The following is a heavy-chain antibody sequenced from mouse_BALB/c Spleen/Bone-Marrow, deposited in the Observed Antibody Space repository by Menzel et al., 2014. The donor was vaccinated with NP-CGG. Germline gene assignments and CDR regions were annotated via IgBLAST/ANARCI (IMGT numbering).Heavy chain of an antibody. CDR1: GYTFTSSW. D-gene: IGHD4-1*01. CDR2: IHPNSGNT. CDR3: ARSGFDY. Sequence: VQLQHSGSVLVRPGASVKLSCKASGYTFTSSWMHWAKRRPGQGLEWIGEIHPNSGNTNYNEKFKGKATLTVDTSSSTAYVDLSSLTSEDSAVYYCARSGFDYWGQGTTLTVSS. V-gene: IGHV1S130*01. J-gene: IGHJ2*01.